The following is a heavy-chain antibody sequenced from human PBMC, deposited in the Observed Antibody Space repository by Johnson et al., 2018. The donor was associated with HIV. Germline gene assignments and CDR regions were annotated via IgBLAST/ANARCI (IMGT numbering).Heavy chain of an antibody. CDR1: GFTFDDYA. J-gene: IGHJ3*02. CDR2: ISWNSGNI. Sequence: VQLVESGGGLVQPGRSLRLSCAASGFTFDDYAMHWVRQAPGKGLEWVSGISWNSGNIGYADSVKGRFTISRDNAKNSLYLQMNSLRAEDTAVYYCARGAAGGDAFDIWGQGTMVTVSS. D-gene: IGHD1-26*01. V-gene: IGHV3-9*01. CDR3: ARGAAGGDAFDI.